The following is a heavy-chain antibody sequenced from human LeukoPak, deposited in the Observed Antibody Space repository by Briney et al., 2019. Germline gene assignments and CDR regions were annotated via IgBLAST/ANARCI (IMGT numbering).Heavy chain of an antibody. J-gene: IGHJ6*02. Sequence: SETLSLTCAVYGGSFSGYYWSWIRQPPGKGLEWIGEINHSGSTNYNPPLKSRVTISVDTSKNQFSLKLSSVTAADTAVYYCARGLPDCSSTSCTPYYYYGMDVWGQGTTVTVSS. CDR2: INHSGST. D-gene: IGHD2-2*01. V-gene: IGHV4-34*01. CDR3: ARGLPDCSSTSCTPYYYYGMDV. CDR1: GGSFSGYY.